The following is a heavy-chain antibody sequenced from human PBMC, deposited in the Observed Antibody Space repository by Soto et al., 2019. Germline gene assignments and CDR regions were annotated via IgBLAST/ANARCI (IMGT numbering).Heavy chain of an antibody. J-gene: IGHJ6*02. CDR3: ARAAAVGFTVTTVPGARYGMDV. V-gene: IGHV1-69*06. CDR2: IIPIFGTA. Sequence: GASVKVSCKASGGTFSSYAISWVRQAPGQGLEWMGGIIPIFGTANYAQKFQGRVTITADKSTSTAYMELSSLRSEDTAVYYCARAAAVGFTVTTVPGARYGMDVWGQGTTVTVSS. D-gene: IGHD4-4*01. CDR1: GGTFSSYA.